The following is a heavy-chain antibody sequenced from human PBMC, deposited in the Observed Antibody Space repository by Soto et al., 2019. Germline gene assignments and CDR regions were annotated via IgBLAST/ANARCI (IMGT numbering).Heavy chain of an antibody. J-gene: IGHJ4*02. CDR3: ARDNNWSYDY. CDR1: GFALSAYW. CDR2: IGPDGSST. V-gene: IGHV3-74*01. D-gene: IGHD1-1*01. Sequence: GGSLRLSCAASGFALSAYWMTWVRQGPGKGLEWVSHIGPDGSSTRDADSVQGRFTISRDNARNTLYLQMNSLRDEDTAVYYCARDNNWSYDYWGQGILVTVSS.